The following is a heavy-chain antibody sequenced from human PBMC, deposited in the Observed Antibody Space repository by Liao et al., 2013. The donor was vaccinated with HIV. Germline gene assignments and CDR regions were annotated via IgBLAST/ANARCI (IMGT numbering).Heavy chain of an antibody. D-gene: IGHD3-3*01. CDR3: AKDPNFWSGPGY. J-gene: IGHJ4*02. Sequence: QVQLQESGPGLVKPSETLSLTCTVSGGSISSYYWSWIRQPAGKGLEWIGRIYSSGSANYNPSLKSRVTMSVDTSKNQFSLNLTSVTAADTAVYYCAKDPNFWSGPGYWGQGTLVTVSS. V-gene: IGHV4-4*07. CDR1: GGSISSYY. CDR2: IYSSGSA.